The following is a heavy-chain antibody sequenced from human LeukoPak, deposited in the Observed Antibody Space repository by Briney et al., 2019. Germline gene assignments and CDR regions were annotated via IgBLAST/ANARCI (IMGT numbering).Heavy chain of an antibody. V-gene: IGHV4-30-4*01. CDR2: IYYSGTT. J-gene: IGHJ4*02. D-gene: IGHD4-17*01. CDR1: GGSISSGDYY. Sequence: ASETLSLTCTVSGGSISSGDYYWSWIRQPPGKGLEWIGNIYYSGTTYYTPSLESRVSISIDTSKNQFSLKLSSVTAADTAVYYCARVYIDYDGYVGAFNSWGQGTLVTVSS. CDR3: ARVYIDYDGYVGAFNS.